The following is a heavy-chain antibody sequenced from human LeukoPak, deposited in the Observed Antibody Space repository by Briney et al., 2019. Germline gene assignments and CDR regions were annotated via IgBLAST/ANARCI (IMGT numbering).Heavy chain of an antibody. CDR3: ARWGDAFDI. CDR2: IFGGGRA. D-gene: IGHD7-27*01. J-gene: IGHJ3*02. Sequence: PGGSLRLSCAVSGFNVSSYYMSWVRQAPGKGLEWVSVIFGGGRAFYADSVKGRFTLSRDNSKNTLYFQTNSMRAEDTAVYYCARWGDAFDIWGQGTMVTVSS. CDR1: GFNVSSYY. V-gene: IGHV3-53*01.